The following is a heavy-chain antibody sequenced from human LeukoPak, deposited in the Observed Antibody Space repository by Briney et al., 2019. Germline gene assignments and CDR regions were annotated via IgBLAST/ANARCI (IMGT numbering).Heavy chain of an antibody. V-gene: IGHV4-59*08. J-gene: IGHJ5*02. CDR2: IYYSGST. D-gene: IGHD3-3*01. CDR1: GGSISSYY. CDR3: ATQRSYYDFWSGYYQGNWFDP. Sequence: SETLSLTCTVSGGSISSYYWSWIRQPPGKGLEWIGYIYYSGSTNYNPSLKSRVTISVDTSKNQFPLKLSSVTAADTAVYYCATQRSYYDFWSGYYQGNWFDPWGQGTLVTVSS.